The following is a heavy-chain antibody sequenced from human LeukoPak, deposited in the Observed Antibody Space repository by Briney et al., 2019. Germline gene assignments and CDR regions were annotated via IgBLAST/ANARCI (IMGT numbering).Heavy chain of an antibody. V-gene: IGHV1-58*02. D-gene: IGHD3-10*01. CDR2: IVVGSGNT. Sequence: SVKVSCKASGFTFTSSAMQWVRHARGQRREWIGWIVVGSGNTNYAQKFQERVTITRDMSTSTAYMELSSLRSEDTAVYYCAAVLITMVRGVMNYFDYWGQGTLVTVSS. CDR1: GFTFTSSA. J-gene: IGHJ4*02. CDR3: AAVLITMVRGVMNYFDY.